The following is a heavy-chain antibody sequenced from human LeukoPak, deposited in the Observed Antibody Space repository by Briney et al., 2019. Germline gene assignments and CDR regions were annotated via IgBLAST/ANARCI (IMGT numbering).Heavy chain of an antibody. D-gene: IGHD3-22*01. V-gene: IGHV1-46*01. CDR1: GYIFTSYY. Sequence: ASVKVSCKAFGYIFTSYYMHWVRQAPGQGLEWMGIINPSGDYTTYAQKFQGRVTMTRDTYTSTVYMELRSLRSEDTAVYYCARPDSSGYQGGAFDIWGQGTMVTVSS. CDR3: ARPDSSGYQGGAFDI. CDR2: INPSGDYT. J-gene: IGHJ3*02.